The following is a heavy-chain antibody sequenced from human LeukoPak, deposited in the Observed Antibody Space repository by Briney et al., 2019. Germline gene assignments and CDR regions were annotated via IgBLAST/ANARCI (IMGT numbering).Heavy chain of an antibody. D-gene: IGHD2-8*02. Sequence: GGSLRLSCAASGFTFSSYGMHWVRQAPGKGLEWVSSIFPSGGEIHYADSVRGRFTISRDNSKSTLSLQMNSLRAEDTAIYYCATYRQVLLPFESWGQGTLVTVSS. CDR3: ATYRQVLLPFES. J-gene: IGHJ4*02. CDR2: IFPSGGEI. V-gene: IGHV3-23*01. CDR1: GFTFSSYG.